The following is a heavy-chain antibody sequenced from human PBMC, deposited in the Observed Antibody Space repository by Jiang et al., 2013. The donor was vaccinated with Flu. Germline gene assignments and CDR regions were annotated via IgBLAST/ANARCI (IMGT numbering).Heavy chain of an antibody. J-gene: IGHJ1*01. CDR3: TRNLLH. CDR1: GESFSGHY. CDR2: INHSGST. V-gene: IGHV4-34*01. Sequence: AVYGESFSGHYWSWVRQPPRKGLEWIGEINHSGSTNYNPSLKSRVTVSVDTSMNRFSLRLSSVTAADTAVYYCTRNLLHWGQGTLIIVSS.